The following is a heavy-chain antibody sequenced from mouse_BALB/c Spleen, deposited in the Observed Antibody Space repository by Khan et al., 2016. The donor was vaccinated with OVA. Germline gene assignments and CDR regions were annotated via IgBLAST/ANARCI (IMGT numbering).Heavy chain of an antibody. J-gene: IGHJ2*01. V-gene: IGHV1S81*02. CDR3: ARIMKIVATYFAY. Sequence: QVQLQQSGAELVKAGASVKMSCKASGYTFTSYWMHWVKQRLGQGLEWFAETNPTNGRTYYNEKFKSKATLTVDKSSSTAYMLLSGRTFEDSAVYYCARIMKIVATYFAYWGQGTTLTVSS. CDR1: GYTFTSYW. D-gene: IGHD1-1*01. CDR2: TNPTNGRT.